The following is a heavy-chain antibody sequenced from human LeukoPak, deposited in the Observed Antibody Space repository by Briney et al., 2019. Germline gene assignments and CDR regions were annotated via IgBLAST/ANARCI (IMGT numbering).Heavy chain of an antibody. CDR3: ARNGYWSMDS. J-gene: IGHJ4*02. CDR2: IYHSGST. V-gene: IGHV4-4*02. CDR1: GGPISSNVNW. Sequence: SGTLSLTCAVSGGPISSNVNWWSWVRQPPGKGLEWIGEIYHSGSTTYNPSLKSRVTMSVDKSKNQFSLILTSVTAADTAVYYCARNGYWSMDSWGQGTLVTVSS. D-gene: IGHD5-18*01.